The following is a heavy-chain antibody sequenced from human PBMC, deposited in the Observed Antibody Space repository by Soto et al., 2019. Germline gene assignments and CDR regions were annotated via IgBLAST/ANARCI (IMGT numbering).Heavy chain of an antibody. CDR3: TRDLTKVVLITSHGFDI. CDR2: IYPGDSKT. D-gene: IGHD3-22*01. V-gene: IGHV5-51*01. CDR1: GFSFTTYW. Sequence: PGESLKISCKGSGFSFTTYWIAWVRQMPGKGLEWMGIIYPGDSKTTYSPSFQGQVTISADKSISTAYLQWSSLKASDTALYYCTRDLTKVVLITSHGFDIWGQGTMVTVSS. J-gene: IGHJ3*02.